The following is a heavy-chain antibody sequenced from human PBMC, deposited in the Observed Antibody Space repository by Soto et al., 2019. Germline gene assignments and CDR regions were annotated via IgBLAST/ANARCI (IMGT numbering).Heavy chain of an antibody. D-gene: IGHD1-26*01. V-gene: IGHV3-48*02. Sequence: GGSLRLSCAASGFTVSSYTMNWVRQAPGKGLEWVSYIRSGSNTIYSADSVKGRFSISRDDAKNSLYLHLNSLRDEDTAVYYCAREGSAGSYYSHWGQGTLVTVSS. CDR1: GFTVSSYT. J-gene: IGHJ4*02. CDR2: IRSGSNTI. CDR3: AREGSAGSYYSH.